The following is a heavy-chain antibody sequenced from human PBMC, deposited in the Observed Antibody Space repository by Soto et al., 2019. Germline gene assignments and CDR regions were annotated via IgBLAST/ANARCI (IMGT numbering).Heavy chain of an antibody. Sequence: PGGSLRLSCGASGFIYNSYAMSWVRQAPGKGLEWVSGISSNGGETYYADSVKGRFSISRDNSKNSLYLQMNSLRAEDTAVYYCARDEPSTYSSGWYRWFDPWGQGTLVTVSS. J-gene: IGHJ5*02. CDR1: GFIYNSYA. D-gene: IGHD6-19*01. CDR3: ARDEPSTYSSGWYRWFDP. V-gene: IGHV3-23*01. CDR2: ISSNGGET.